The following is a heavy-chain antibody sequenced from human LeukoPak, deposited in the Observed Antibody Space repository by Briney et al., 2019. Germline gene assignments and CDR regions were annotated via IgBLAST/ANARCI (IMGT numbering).Heavy chain of an antibody. D-gene: IGHD3-16*01. J-gene: IGHJ4*02. Sequence: GGSLRLSCAASGFTFSNYGMHWVRQAPGKGLEWMAVIWHDGSKKYYADSVKGRFTITRDNSKNTLYLQMNSLRAEDTAVYCCAKDQGGKNYFDYWGQGTLVTVSS. V-gene: IGHV3-33*06. CDR2: IWHDGSKK. CDR1: GFTFSNYG. CDR3: AKDQGGKNYFDY.